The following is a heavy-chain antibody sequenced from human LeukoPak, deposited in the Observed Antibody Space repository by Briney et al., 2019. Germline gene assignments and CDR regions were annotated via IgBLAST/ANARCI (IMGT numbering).Heavy chain of an antibody. J-gene: IGHJ6*02. CDR2: INSDGSST. D-gene: IGHD6-13*01. V-gene: IGHV3-74*01. CDR3: ARERDSSSWTYYFYYGMDV. CDR1: GFTFSSYL. Sequence: GGSLRLSCVASGFTFSSYLMHWVRQAPGEGLVWVSRINSDGSSTNYADSVKGRFTISRDNAKNTLYLQMNSLRAEDTAVYYCARERDSSSWTYYFYYGMDVWGQGTTVTVSS.